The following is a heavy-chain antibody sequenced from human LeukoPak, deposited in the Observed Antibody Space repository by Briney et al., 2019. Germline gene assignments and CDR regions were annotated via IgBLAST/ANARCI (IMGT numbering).Heavy chain of an antibody. CDR3: ARGGGTYSGDY. D-gene: IGHD1-26*01. J-gene: IGHJ4*02. CDR2: ISSSSSTI. CDR1: GFTFGSYS. Sequence: GGSLRLSCAASGFTFGSYSMNWARQAPGKGLEWGSYISSSSSTIYYADSVKGRFTISRDNAKNSLYLQMNSLRAEDTAVYYCARGGGTYSGDYWGQGTLVTVSS. V-gene: IGHV3-48*01.